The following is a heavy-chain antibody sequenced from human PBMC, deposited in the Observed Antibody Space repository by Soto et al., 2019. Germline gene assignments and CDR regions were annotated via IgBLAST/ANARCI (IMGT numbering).Heavy chain of an antibody. J-gene: IGHJ3*02. V-gene: IGHV4-31*03. CDR2: IYYSGST. D-gene: IGHD2-15*01. Sequence: PSETLSLTCTVSGGSISSGGYYWSWIRQHPGKGLEWIGYIYYSGSTYYNPSLKSRVTISVDTSKNQFSLKLSSVTAADTAVYYCARGGKLQYCSGGSCHPGAFDIWGQGTMVTVSS. CDR1: GGSISSGGYY. CDR3: ARGGKLQYCSGGSCHPGAFDI.